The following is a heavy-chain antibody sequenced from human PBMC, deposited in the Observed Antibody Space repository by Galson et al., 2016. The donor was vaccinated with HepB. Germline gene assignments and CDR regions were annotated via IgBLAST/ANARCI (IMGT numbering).Heavy chain of an antibody. CDR3: ARDGAATHDAFDL. D-gene: IGHD3-16*01. J-gene: IGHJ3*01. V-gene: IGHV6-1*01. CDR1: WDSVSSNIDA. CDR2: TYYRSQWYV. Sequence: CAISWDSVSSNIDAWNWIRQSPSRGLEWLGRTYYRSQWYVDYAVSVRGRININPDTSKNQFSLHLNSVTPEDTAVYYCARDGAATHDAFDLWGQGTMVTVSS.